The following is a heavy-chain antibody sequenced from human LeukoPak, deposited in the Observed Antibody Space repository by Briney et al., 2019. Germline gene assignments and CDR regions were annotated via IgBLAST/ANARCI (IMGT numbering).Heavy chain of an antibody. CDR3: AREVLGNYYYYMDV. D-gene: IGHD3-16*01. V-gene: IGHV3-11*01. CDR1: GFTFSDYY. J-gene: IGHJ6*03. CDR2: ISSSGSTI. Sequence: GGSLRPSCAASGFTFSDYYMSWIRQAPGKGLEWVSYISSSGSTIYYADSVKGRFTISRDNAKNSLYLQMNSLRAEDTAVYYCAREVLGNYYYYMDVWGKGTTVTISS.